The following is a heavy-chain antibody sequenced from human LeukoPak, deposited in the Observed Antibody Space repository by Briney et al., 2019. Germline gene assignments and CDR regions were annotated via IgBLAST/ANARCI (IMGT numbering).Heavy chain of an antibody. Sequence: SETLSLTCTVSGGSISSSSYYWGWIRQPPGKGLEWIGSIYYSGSTYYNPSLKSRVTISVDTSKNQFSLKLSSVTAADTAVYYCANGATGKWLAIEYWGQGTLVTVSS. J-gene: IGHJ4*02. D-gene: IGHD6-19*01. CDR1: GGSISSSSYY. CDR2: IYYSGST. V-gene: IGHV4-39*01. CDR3: ANGATGKWLAIEY.